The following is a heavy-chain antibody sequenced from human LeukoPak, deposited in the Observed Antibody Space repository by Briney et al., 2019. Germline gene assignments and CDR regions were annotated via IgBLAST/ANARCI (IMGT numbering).Heavy chain of an antibody. CDR2: ISSSSSYI. J-gene: IGHJ4*02. Sequence: PGGSLRLSCAASGFTFSSYSMNWVRQAPGKGLEWVSSISSSSSYIYYADSVEGRFTISRDNAKNSLYLQMNSLRAEDTAVYYCARDQSSGNYFYPFDYWGQGTLVTVSS. D-gene: IGHD1-26*01. V-gene: IGHV3-21*01. CDR3: ARDQSSGNYFYPFDY. CDR1: GFTFSSYS.